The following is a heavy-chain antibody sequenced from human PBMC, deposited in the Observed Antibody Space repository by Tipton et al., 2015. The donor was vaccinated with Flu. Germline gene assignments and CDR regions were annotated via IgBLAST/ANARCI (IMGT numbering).Heavy chain of an antibody. J-gene: IGHJ4*02. Sequence: TLSLTCTVSGASISSEDFYWSWIRQHPGRGLEWIGYIYNSGITYYKPSLSSRVVISLDTSKNQFYLRLRSVTAANTAVYYCTRGATRRPFSGYDYTGYWGQGTLVTVSS. D-gene: IGHD5-12*01. CDR3: TRGATRRPFSGYDYTGY. V-gene: IGHV4-31*03. CDR1: GASISSEDFY. CDR2: IYNSGIT.